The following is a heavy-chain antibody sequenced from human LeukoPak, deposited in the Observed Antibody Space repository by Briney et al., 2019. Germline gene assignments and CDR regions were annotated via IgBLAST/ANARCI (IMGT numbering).Heavy chain of an antibody. CDR1: GGSISSYY. CDR2: IYYSGST. D-gene: IGHD6-13*01. Sequence: SETLSLTCTVSGGSISSYYWSWIRQPPGKGLEWIGYIYYSGSTNYNPSLKSRVTISVDTSKNQFSLKLSSVTAADTAVYYCARLGIAAAGRFDPWGQGTLVTVSS. CDR3: ARLGIAAAGRFDP. J-gene: IGHJ5*02. V-gene: IGHV4-59*08.